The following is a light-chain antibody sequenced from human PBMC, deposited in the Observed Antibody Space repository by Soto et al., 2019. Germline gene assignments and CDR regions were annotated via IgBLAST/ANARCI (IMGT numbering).Light chain of an antibody. V-gene: IGKV3D-15*01. Sequence: IVLTQSPATMSMFPGERATISCRASQSIRTDLAWYQQKSGQGHRLLIYDASTRATGIPARFSGSGSGTEFTLTISSLQSEDFAVYYCQQYNNWPTCTFGQGTRLEIK. J-gene: IGKJ2*02. CDR3: QQYNNWPTCT. CDR1: QSIRTD. CDR2: DAS.